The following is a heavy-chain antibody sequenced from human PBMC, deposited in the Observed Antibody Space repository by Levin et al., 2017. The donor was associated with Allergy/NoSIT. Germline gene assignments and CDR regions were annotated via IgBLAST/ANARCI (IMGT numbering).Heavy chain of an antibody. D-gene: IGHD3-22*01. CDR2: ISYGGDSK. CDR3: AREKGSSGHAGWFDP. Sequence: GGSLRLSCVDSGFIFGTSVMHWVRQAPGKGLEWVAGISYGGDSKHYADSVKGRFTISRDNSKNTLDLQMNSLRGEDTAVYYCAREKGSSGHAGWFDPWGQGTPVTVSS. V-gene: IGHV3-30*01. CDR1: GFIFGTSV. J-gene: IGHJ5*02.